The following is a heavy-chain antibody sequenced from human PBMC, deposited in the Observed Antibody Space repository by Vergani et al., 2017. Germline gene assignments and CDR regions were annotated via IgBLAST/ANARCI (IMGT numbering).Heavy chain of an antibody. D-gene: IGHD4-11*01. Sequence: QVQLVQSGAEVKKPGASVKVSCKVSGYTLTELSMHWVRQAPGKGLEWMGGFDPEDGETIYAQKFQGRVTMTEDTSTDTAYMELSSLRSEDTAVYYCATSELNSNYGSYYYGMDVWGQGTTVTVSS. CDR2: FDPEDGET. CDR3: ATSELNSNYGSYYYGMDV. J-gene: IGHJ6*02. CDR1: GYTLTELS. V-gene: IGHV1-24*01.